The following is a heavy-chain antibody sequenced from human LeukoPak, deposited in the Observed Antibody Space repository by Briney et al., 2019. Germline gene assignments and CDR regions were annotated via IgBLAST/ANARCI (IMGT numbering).Heavy chain of an antibody. Sequence: PSETLSLTCTVSGGSISSYYWSWIRQPPGKGLEWIGYIYYSGSTNHNPSLKSRVTISVDTSKNQFSLKLSSVTAADTAVYYCARHSPYYYDSSGYYYVHDAFDIWGQGTMVTVSS. V-gene: IGHV4-59*08. CDR1: GGSISSYY. D-gene: IGHD3-22*01. CDR3: ARHSPYYYDSSGYYYVHDAFDI. CDR2: IYYSGST. J-gene: IGHJ3*02.